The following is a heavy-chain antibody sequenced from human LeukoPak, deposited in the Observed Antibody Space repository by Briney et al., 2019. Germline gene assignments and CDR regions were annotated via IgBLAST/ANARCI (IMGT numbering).Heavy chain of an antibody. V-gene: IGHV1-8*01. J-gene: IGHJ4*02. Sequence: ASVKVSCKTSGYTFTGYDINWVRQAAGQGFEWMGWMHPNSGNTGYAHNLQGRITITRDSSTATVFMELSSLRSEDTAMYYCARGRLNGNVDFWGQGTLVTVSS. CDR1: GYTFTGYD. CDR3: ARGRLNGNVDF. D-gene: IGHD1-20*01. CDR2: MHPNSGNT.